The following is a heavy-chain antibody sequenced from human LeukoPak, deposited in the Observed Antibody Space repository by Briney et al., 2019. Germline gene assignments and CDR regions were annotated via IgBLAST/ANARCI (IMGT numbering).Heavy chain of an antibody. J-gene: IGHJ4*02. CDR1: GDSVSISSVG. CDR3: VRDPVGGSTIFDC. D-gene: IGHD1-26*01. V-gene: IGHV6-1*01. CDR2: TYHRSKWCR. Sequence: SQTLSLTCAISGDSVSISSVGWNWIRQSPSRGLEWLGRTYHRSKWCRDYAVSVKGRITINPDTSKNQFSLQLNSVTPEDTAVYYCVRDPVGGSTIFDCWGQGTLVTVSS.